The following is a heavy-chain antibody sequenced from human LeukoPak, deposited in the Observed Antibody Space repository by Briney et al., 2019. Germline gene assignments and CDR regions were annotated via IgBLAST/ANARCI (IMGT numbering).Heavy chain of an antibody. Sequence: PSETLSLTCIVSGVSIRSDTYYWGWIRQPPVKGLEWIGNYHNGNSYYNPSLKSRVTISEDTSGNQFSLRVTSVTAADTAVYYCARLWDSTGLYFYYYMDVWGEGTTVTVSS. J-gene: IGHJ6*03. CDR3: ARLWDSTGLYFYYYMDV. V-gene: IGHV4-39*01. CDR1: GVSIRSDTYY. D-gene: IGHD6-25*01. CDR2: YHNGNS.